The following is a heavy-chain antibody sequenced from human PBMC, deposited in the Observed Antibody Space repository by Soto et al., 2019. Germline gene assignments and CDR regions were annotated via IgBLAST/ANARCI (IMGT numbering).Heavy chain of an antibody. CDR1: GGSISSSSYY. D-gene: IGHD3-22*01. J-gene: IGHJ5*02. V-gene: IGHV4-39*01. Sequence: SETLSLTCTVSGGSISSSSYYWGWIRQPPGKGLEWIGSIYYSGSTYYNPSLKSRVTISVDTSKNQFSLKLSSVTAADTAVYYCARLGVYYDSSGLPWGQGTLVTVSS. CDR2: IYYSGST. CDR3: ARLGVYYDSSGLP.